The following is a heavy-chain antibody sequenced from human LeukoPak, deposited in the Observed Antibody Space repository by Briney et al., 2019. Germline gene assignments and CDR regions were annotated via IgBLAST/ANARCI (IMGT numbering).Heavy chain of an antibody. J-gene: IGHJ4*02. CDR1: GFTFSYYA. V-gene: IGHV3-23*01. CDR2: ISGSGGST. D-gene: IGHD6-19*01. Sequence: PGGSLRPSCAASGFTFSYYAMSWVRQAPGKGLEWVSAISGSGGSTYYADSVKGRFTISRDNSKNTLFLQMNSLRAEDTALYYCAKIARGGLAGLFDYWGQGTLVTVSS. CDR3: AKIARGGLAGLFDY.